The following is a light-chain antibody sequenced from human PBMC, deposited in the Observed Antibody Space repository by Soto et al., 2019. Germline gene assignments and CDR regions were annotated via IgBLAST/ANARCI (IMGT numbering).Light chain of an antibody. CDR1: TGAVTTGHY. Sequence: QAVVTQETSLTVSPGGTVTLTCGSSTGAVTTGHYPYWFQQKPGQAPRTLIYDTNNKYSWTPARFSGSLLGGKAALTLSGAQPEDEAEYYCLLSYSGARVFGGGTKLTVL. J-gene: IGLJ3*02. CDR2: DTN. CDR3: LLSYSGARV. V-gene: IGLV7-46*01.